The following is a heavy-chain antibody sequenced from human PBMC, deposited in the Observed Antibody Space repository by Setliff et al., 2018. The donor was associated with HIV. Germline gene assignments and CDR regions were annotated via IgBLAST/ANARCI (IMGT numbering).Heavy chain of an antibody. J-gene: IGHJ4*02. CDR1: GFTFSSYG. V-gene: IGHV3-33*01. CDR3: ARDTGQLVYYFDS. D-gene: IGHD6-6*01. Sequence: GGSLRLSCAASGFTFSSYGMHWVRQAQGKGLEWVAVIWYDGSNKYNADSVKGRFTISRDNLKKRVYLQMSSLRAEDTAVYFCARDTGQLVYYFDSWGQGTLVTVSS. CDR2: IWYDGSNK.